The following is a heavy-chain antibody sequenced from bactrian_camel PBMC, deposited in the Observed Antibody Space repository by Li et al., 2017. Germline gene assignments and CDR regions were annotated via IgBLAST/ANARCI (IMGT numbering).Heavy chain of an antibody. D-gene: IGHD2*01. CDR3: AAVGSGGFWVFAAFGY. J-gene: IGHJ6*01. CDR2: INSHGDTI. V-gene: IGHV3S31*01. Sequence: VQLVESGGGLVQPGGSLRLSCAASGFSFRNYAMSWVRQAPGKGLEWVPGINSHGDTIYTADSVKGRFTIPRDNAKNTLYLRLNSLKTEDTAVYYCAAVGSGGFWVFAAFGYWGQGTQVTVS. CDR1: GFSFRNYA.